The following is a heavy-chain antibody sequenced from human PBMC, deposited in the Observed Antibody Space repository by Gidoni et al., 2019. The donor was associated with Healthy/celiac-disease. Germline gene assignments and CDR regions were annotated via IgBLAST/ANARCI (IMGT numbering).Heavy chain of an antibody. CDR2: ISGSGGST. Sequence: EVQLLESGGGLVQPGGSLRLSCAASGFTFGRYAMSWVRQPPGKGLGWVSAISGSGGSTYYEDSVKGRFTISRDNSKNTLYLQMNSLRAEDTAVYYCAKHGPLGIAAGGDYWGQGTLVTVSS. CDR3: AKHGPLGIAAGGDY. D-gene: IGHD6-13*01. V-gene: IGHV3-23*01. J-gene: IGHJ4*02. CDR1: GFTFGRYA.